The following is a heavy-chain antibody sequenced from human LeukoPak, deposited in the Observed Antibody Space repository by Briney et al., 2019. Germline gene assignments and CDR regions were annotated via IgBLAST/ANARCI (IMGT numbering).Heavy chain of an antibody. CDR1: GFTFSSYA. CDR2: ISGSGGST. D-gene: IGHD3-3*01. J-gene: IGHJ4*02. Sequence: PGGSLRLSCAASGFTFSSYAMSWVRQAPGKGLEWVSAISGSGGSTYYADSVKGRFTISRDNSKNTLYLQMNSLRAEDTAVYYCAKDRQGSIFGVVSRGTEEPQSYWGQGTLVTVSS. V-gene: IGHV3-23*01. CDR3: AKDRQGSIFGVVSRGTEEPQSY.